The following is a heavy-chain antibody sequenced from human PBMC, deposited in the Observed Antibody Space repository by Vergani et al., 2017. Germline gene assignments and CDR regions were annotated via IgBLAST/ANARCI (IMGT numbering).Heavy chain of an antibody. V-gene: IGHV3-30*19. D-gene: IGHD6-19*01. J-gene: IGHJ4*02. CDR1: GFTFSSYG. Sequence: QVQLVESGGGVVQPGRSLRLSCAASGFTFSSYGMHWVRQAPGKGLEWVAVIWYDGSNKYYADSVKGRFTISRDNSKNTLYLQMNSLRAEDTAVYYCARPASEEQWLEFDYWGQGTLVTVSS. CDR3: ARPASEEQWLEFDY. CDR2: IWYDGSNK.